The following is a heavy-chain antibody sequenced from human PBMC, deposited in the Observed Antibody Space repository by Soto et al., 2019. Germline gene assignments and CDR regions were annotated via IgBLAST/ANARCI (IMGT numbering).Heavy chain of an antibody. J-gene: IGHJ5*02. D-gene: IGHD4-17*01. CDR3: ARVWNFDYGGNSERGWFDP. Sequence: GGSLRLSCAASGFTFSDHYMDWVRQAPGKGLEWVGRTRNKANSYTTEYAASVKGRFTISRDDSKNSLYLQMNSLKTEDTAVYYCARVWNFDYGGNSERGWFDPWGQGTLVTVSS. CDR1: GFTFSDHY. CDR2: TRNKANSYTT. V-gene: IGHV3-72*01.